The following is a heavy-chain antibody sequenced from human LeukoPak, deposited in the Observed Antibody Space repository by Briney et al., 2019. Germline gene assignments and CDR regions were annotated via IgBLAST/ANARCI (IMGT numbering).Heavy chain of an antibody. Sequence: GGSLLLSCAASGFTFSSYAMSGGRRAPGKGREGVSGISGSGGSTYYADSVKGRVTISRDNSKNTLYLQMNSLRAEDTAVYYCAKGMGSVEFDYWGQGTLVTVSS. D-gene: IGHD4-23*01. CDR3: AKGMGSVEFDY. J-gene: IGHJ4*02. CDR2: ISGSGGST. V-gene: IGHV3-23*01. CDR1: GFTFSSYA.